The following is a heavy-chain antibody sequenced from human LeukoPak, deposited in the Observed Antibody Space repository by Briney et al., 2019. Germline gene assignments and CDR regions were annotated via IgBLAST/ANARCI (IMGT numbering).Heavy chain of an antibody. CDR2: IIPIFGTA. Sequence: SVKVSCKASGGTFSSYAISWVRQAPGQGLEWMGGIIPIFGTANYAQKFQGRVTITADESTSTAYMELSSLRSEDTAVYYCAREVDDYGGNSFDYWGQGTLVTVSS. CDR3: AREVDDYGGNSFDY. V-gene: IGHV1-69*13. J-gene: IGHJ4*02. CDR1: GGTFSSYA. D-gene: IGHD4-23*01.